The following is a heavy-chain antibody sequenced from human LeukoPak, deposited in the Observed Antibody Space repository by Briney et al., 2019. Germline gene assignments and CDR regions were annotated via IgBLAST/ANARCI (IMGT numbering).Heavy chain of an antibody. CDR3: ARPYYDSSGYYYYYMDV. D-gene: IGHD3-22*01. V-gene: IGHV3-7*01. CDR2: IKQDGSEK. CDR1: GFTFSSYW. J-gene: IGHJ6*03. Sequence: GGSLRLSCAASGFTFSSYWMSWVRQAPGKGLEWVANIKQDGSEKYYVDSVKGRFTISRDNAKNSLYLQMNSLRAEDTAVYYCARPYYDSSGYYYYYMDVWGKGTTVTVSS.